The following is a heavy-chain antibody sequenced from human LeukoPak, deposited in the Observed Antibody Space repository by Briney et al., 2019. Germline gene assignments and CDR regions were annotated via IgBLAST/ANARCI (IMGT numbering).Heavy chain of an antibody. CDR2: ISSSSSYI. CDR3: SITSTSVVMVYAFHL. J-gene: IGHJ4*02. V-gene: IGHV3-21*03. D-gene: IGHD2-8*01. CDR1: GFTFSSYS. Sequence: GGSLRLSCAASGFTFSSYSMNWIRQAPGKGLEWVSSISSSSSYIYYADSVKGRFTISRDNAKNSLYLQMNSLRAEDTAVYYCSITSTSVVMVYAFHLWGQGTLVTVSS.